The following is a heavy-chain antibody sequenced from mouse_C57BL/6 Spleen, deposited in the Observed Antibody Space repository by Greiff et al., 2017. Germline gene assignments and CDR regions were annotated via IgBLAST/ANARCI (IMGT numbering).Heavy chain of an antibody. CDR1: GFTFSDYG. Sequence: EVMLVESGGGLVQPGGSLKLSCAASGFTFSDYGMAWVRQAPRKGPEWVAFISNLAYRSYYADPVTGRFTISRENAKNTLYLEMSSLRAEDTAMDYCARQRGTGTGARDYWGQGTSVTVSS. CDR3: ARQRGTGTGARDY. D-gene: IGHD4-1*01. V-gene: IGHV5-15*04. CDR2: ISNLAYRS. J-gene: IGHJ4*01.